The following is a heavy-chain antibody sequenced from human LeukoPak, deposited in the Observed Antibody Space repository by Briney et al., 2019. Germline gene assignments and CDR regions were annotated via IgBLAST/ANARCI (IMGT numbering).Heavy chain of an antibody. CDR2: INPNSGNT. V-gene: IGHV1-8*02. Sequence: EASVKVSCKASGYTFTGYYMHWVRQAPGQGLEWMGRINPNSGNTGYAQKFQGRVTMTRNTSISTAYMELSSLRSEDTAVYYCARGTRARYCGGDCRHYFDYWGQGTLVTVSS. D-gene: IGHD2-21*02. J-gene: IGHJ4*02. CDR1: GYTFTGYY. CDR3: ARGTRARYCGGDCRHYFDY.